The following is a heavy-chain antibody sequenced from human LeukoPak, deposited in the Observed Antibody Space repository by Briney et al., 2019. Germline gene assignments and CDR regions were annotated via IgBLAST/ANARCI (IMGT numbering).Heavy chain of an antibody. CDR3: ARRRWGYGSGSYDY. CDR2: INHSGSTT. V-gene: IGHV4-39*07. D-gene: IGHD3-10*01. CDR1: GDSISSSSSY. Sequence: SETLSLTCTVSGDSISSSSSYWGWIRQPPGKGLEWIGEINHSGSTTNYNPSLKNRVTISVDMSKSQFSLKLISVTAADAAVYYCARRRWGYGSGSYDYWGQGTLVTVSS. J-gene: IGHJ4*02.